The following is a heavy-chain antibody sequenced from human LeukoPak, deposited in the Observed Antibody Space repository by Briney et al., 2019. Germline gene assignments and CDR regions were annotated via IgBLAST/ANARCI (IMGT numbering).Heavy chain of an antibody. CDR2: IIHIIGTA. Sequence: SVTLSCNVSGCSISSYSNWCVSQQPGGELEWMGGIIHIIGTANYKQTFQGRVTITTDASTNTAYMELSTLTSADTAVYYCASDGRYGGQDYYFGYWGQGTLVTVSS. D-gene: IGHD5-12*01. CDR3: ASDGRYGGQDYYFGY. CDR1: GCSISSYS. J-gene: IGHJ4*02. V-gene: IGHV1-69*05.